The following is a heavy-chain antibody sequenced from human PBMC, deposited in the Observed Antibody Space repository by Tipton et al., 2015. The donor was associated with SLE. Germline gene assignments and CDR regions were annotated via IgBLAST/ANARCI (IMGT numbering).Heavy chain of an antibody. Sequence: TLSLTCAVYGGSFSGYYWGWIRQPPGKGLEWIGEINHSGSTNYNPFLKSRVTISVDTSKNQFSLKLSSVTAADTAVYYCARHPPRGMDDHWGQGTLVTVSS. CDR3: ARHPPRGMDDH. J-gene: IGHJ5*02. CDR2: INHSGST. CDR1: GGSFSGYY. D-gene: IGHD3-16*01. V-gene: IGHV4-34*01.